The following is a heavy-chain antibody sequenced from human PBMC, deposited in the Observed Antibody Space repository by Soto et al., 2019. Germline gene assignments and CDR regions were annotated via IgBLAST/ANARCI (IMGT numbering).Heavy chain of an antibody. CDR1: GFTFSDYG. CDR3: AKETPVAAIDC. D-gene: IGHD6-19*01. V-gene: IGHV3-30*18. CDR2: ISNDGDNK. J-gene: IGHJ4*02. Sequence: QVQLVESGGGVVQPGRSLRLSCAASGFTFSDYGMHWVRQAPGKGLEWVALISNDGDNKYYADSVKGRFTISRDNSKNTLYLQMSSLRADDTAVYYCAKETPVAAIDCWGQGTLVTVSS.